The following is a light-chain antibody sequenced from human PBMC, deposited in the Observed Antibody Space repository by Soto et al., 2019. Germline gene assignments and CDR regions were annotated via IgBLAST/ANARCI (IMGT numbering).Light chain of an antibody. CDR2: KAS. V-gene: IGKV1-5*03. CDR3: QQYNSYPYT. Sequence: DIQMTQSPSTLSASVGDRVTITCRASQSISSWLAWYQQKPGKAPKLLIYKASSLESGVPSRFSGSGSGTEFTLTISSLQPDDFATYYCQQYNSYPYTFGEGTKLEIK. CDR1: QSISSW. J-gene: IGKJ2*01.